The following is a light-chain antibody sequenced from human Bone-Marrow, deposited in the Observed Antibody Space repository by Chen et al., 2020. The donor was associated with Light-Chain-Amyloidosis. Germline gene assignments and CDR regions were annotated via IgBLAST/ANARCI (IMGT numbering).Light chain of an antibody. V-gene: IGLV6-57*01. CDR1: SGSIATNY. CDR2: EDD. CDR3: QSYQGSRQGV. J-gene: IGLJ3*02. Sequence: NFMLTQPHSVSESPGKTVIISCTRSSGSIATNYVQWYQQRPGSSPTTVIYEDDQRPSGVPDRFSGSCDGSSSSATLTISGLTTEGEPGYYCQSYQGSRQGVFGGVTKLTVL.